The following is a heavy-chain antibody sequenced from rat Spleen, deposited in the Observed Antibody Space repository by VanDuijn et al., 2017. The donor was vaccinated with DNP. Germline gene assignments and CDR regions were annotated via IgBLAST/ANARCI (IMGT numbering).Heavy chain of an antibody. Sequence: EVQLVESGGGLVQPRRSMKLSCAASGFTFSNYFMAWVRQAPTKGLEWVASIPNGGTTTFYSDSVKGRFTISRNNATRTLYLHMNSLRSEHTATYYCVRGYSMRRAVVDSWGQGVMVTVSS. J-gene: IGHJ2*01. CDR1: GFTFSNYF. CDR3: VRGYSMRRAVVDS. D-gene: IGHD1-11*01. CDR2: IPNGGTTT. V-gene: IGHV5-25*01.